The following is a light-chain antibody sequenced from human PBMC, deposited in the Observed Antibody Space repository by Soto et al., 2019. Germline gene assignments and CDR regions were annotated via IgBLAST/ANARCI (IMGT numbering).Light chain of an antibody. Sequence: QSALTQPRSVSGSPGQSVTISCTGTSSDVGGFNYVSWYQQHPGKAPKFMIYDVNVRPSGVPDRFSGFKSGNTASLTISGLQADDEADYYCCSYAGNYAWVFGGGTKLTVL. CDR3: CSYAGNYAWV. V-gene: IGLV2-11*01. CDR2: DVN. CDR1: SSDVGGFNY. J-gene: IGLJ3*02.